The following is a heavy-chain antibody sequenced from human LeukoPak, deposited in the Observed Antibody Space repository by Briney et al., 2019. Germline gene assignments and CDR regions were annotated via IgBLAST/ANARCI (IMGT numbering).Heavy chain of an antibody. CDR2: ISSSSSYI. CDR1: GFTFSSYS. J-gene: IGHJ4*02. D-gene: IGHD6-13*01. Sequence: PGGSLRLSCAASGFTFSSYSMNWVRQAPGKGLEWVSSISSSSSYIYYADSVKGRFTISRDNAKNSLYLQMNSLRAEDTAVYYCATQPIAAAGRPPRGDYWGQGTLVTVSS. V-gene: IGHV3-21*01. CDR3: ATQPIAAAGRPPRGDY.